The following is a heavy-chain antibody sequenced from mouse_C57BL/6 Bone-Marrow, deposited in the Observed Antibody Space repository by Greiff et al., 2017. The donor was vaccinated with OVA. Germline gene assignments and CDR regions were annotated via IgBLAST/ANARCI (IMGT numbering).Heavy chain of an antibody. CDR3: ARAYDYDNYWYYDV. CDR1: GYTFTDYY. CDR2: INPNNGGT. D-gene: IGHD2-4*01. V-gene: IGHV1-26*01. Sequence: EVQLQQSGPELVKPGASVKISCKASGYTFTDYYMNWVKQSHGKSLEWIGDINPNNGGTSYNQKFKGKATLTVDKSSSTAYMELRSLTSEDSAVYYCARAYDYDNYWYYDVWGTGTTVTVSS. J-gene: IGHJ1*03.